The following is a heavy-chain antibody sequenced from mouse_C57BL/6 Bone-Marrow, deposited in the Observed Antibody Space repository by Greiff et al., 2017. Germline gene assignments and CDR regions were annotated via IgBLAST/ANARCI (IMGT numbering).Heavy chain of an antibody. CDR3: AREAIYYDYVGAWFAY. Sequence: QVQLQQPGAELVRPGTSVKLSCKASGYTFTSYWMHWVKQRPGQGLEWIGVIDPSDSYTNYNQKFKGKATLTVDTSSSTAYMQLSSLTSEDSAVYYCAREAIYYDYVGAWFAYWGQGTLVTVSA. CDR1: GYTFTSYW. D-gene: IGHD2-4*01. V-gene: IGHV1-59*01. CDR2: IDPSDSYT. J-gene: IGHJ3*01.